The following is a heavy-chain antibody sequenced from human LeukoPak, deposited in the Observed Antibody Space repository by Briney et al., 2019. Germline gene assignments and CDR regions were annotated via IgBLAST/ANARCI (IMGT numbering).Heavy chain of an antibody. J-gene: IGHJ4*02. CDR3: TRSGTMVVMRPMYY. CDR1: GGSISSSTFH. CDR2: IYYSGST. D-gene: IGHD4/OR15-4a*01. Sequence: PSETLSLTCTVSGGSISSSTFHWGWIRQPPGKGLEWIGSIYYSGSTYYNPSLNSRVTISVDTSKNQFSLKLSSVTAADTAVYYLTRSGTMVVMRPMYYWCQGTLVTVSS. V-gene: IGHV4-39*01.